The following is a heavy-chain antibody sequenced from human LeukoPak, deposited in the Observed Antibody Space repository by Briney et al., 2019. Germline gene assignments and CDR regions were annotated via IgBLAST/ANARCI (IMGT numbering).Heavy chain of an antibody. D-gene: IGHD4-11*01. Sequence: SETLSLTCAVYGGSFSGYYWSWIRQPPGKGLEWIGEINHSGSTNYNPSLKSRVTISVDTSKNQFALKLSSVTAADTAVYYCARGTVTTWYYYYYYYMDVWGKGTTVTVSS. CDR2: INHSGST. CDR3: ARGTVTTWYYYYYYYMDV. CDR1: GGSFSGYY. V-gene: IGHV4-34*01. J-gene: IGHJ6*03.